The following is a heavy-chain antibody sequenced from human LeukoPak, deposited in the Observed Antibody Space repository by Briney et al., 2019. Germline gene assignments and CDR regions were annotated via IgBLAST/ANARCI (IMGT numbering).Heavy chain of an antibody. J-gene: IGHJ5*02. CDR1: GYTFTNYG. CDR3: TRVFFYDASGYPHWFDP. V-gene: IGHV7-4-1*02. CDR2: INANNGNP. D-gene: IGHD3-22*01. Sequence: GASVKVSCKASGYTFTNYGINWLRQAPGQGLEWMGWINANNGNPTYAQDFTGRFVFSLDTSVTTAFLQIINLKAEDTAIYYCTRVFFYDASGYPHWFDPWGQGTLVTVSS.